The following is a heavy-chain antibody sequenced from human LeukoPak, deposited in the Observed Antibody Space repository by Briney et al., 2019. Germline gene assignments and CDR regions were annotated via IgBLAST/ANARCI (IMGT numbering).Heavy chain of an antibody. Sequence: GGSLRLSCAASGFTFSSYSMNWVRQAPGKGLEWVSSISSSSSYIYYADSVKGRFTISRDNAKNSLYLQMNSLRAEDTAVYYCAREMTDSNSNWFDPWGQGTLVTVSS. D-gene: IGHD3-22*01. J-gene: IGHJ5*02. CDR3: AREMTDSNSNWFDP. CDR2: ISSSSSYI. V-gene: IGHV3-21*01. CDR1: GFTFSSYS.